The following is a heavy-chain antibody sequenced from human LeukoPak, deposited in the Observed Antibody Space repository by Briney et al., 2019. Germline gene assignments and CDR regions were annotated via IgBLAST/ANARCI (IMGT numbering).Heavy chain of an antibody. CDR3: ASRDDSGPY. CDR1: GGSITSPYW. CDR2: VYHTGST. J-gene: IGHJ4*02. Sequence: SETLSLTCAVFGGSITSPYWWTWVRQSPGKGLEWIGEVYHTGSTNHNPSLKSRVTMSVDKSNNRFSLELTSLTAADTAVYYCASRDDSGPYWGQGTLVTVSS. D-gene: IGHD4-17*01. V-gene: IGHV4-4*02.